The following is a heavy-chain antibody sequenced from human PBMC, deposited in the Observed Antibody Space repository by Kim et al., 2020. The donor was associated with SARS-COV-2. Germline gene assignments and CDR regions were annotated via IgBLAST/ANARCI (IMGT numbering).Heavy chain of an antibody. D-gene: IGHD3-10*01. J-gene: IGHJ6*02. CDR1: GGSISSYY. Sequence: SETLSLTCTVSGGSISSYYWSWIRQPPGKGLEWIGYIYYSGSTNYNPSLKSRVTISVDTSKNQFSLKLSSVTAADTAVYYCASSITTGRYYYGMDVWGQGTTVTVSS. CDR3: ASSITTGRYYYGMDV. V-gene: IGHV4-59*01. CDR2: IYYSGST.